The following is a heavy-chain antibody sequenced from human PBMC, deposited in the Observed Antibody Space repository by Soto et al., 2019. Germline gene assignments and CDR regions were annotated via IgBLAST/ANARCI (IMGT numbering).Heavy chain of an antibody. Sequence: QVQLLESGGGVVQPGRSLRLSCAASAFTFSDFAMHWVRQAPGKGLEWMAVMSSDGTTIYYAGSVKGRFTISRDNFKSNLYLQMNSLRPDDTAVYYCARAGVHFRLDVWGLGTTVTVS. V-gene: IGHV3-30-3*01. J-gene: IGHJ6*02. CDR2: MSSDGTTI. CDR3: ARAGVHFRLDV. D-gene: IGHD2-8*01. CDR1: AFTFSDFA.